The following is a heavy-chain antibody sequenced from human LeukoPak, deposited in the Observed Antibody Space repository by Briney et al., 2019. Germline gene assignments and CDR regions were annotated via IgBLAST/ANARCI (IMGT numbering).Heavy chain of an antibody. CDR1: GFSVSDPLSY. D-gene: IGHD3-9*01. V-gene: IGHV4-39*01. Sequence: SETLSLTCTVSGFSVSDPLSYWGWVRQPPGKGLEWIAEINFIGRTSYNSSLNSRVTMSVDTSKNQFSLKMTSLTAADTAVYFCARLNKGRYFDYIFAFWGQGILVTVSS. CDR3: ARLNKGRYFDYIFAF. CDR2: INFIGRT. J-gene: IGHJ4*02.